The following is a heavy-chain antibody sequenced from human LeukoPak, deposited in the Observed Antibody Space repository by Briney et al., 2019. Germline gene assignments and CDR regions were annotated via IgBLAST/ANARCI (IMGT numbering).Heavy chain of an antibody. Sequence: SETLSLTCAVYGGSFSGYYWSWIRQPPGKGLEWIGYISYGVSTNYNPSLKSRITISVDTSKNQFSLKLSSVTAADTAVYYCARGHDFYRSGRQSWFDPWGQGTLVTVSS. V-gene: IGHV4-59*01. CDR1: GGSFSGYY. CDR3: ARGHDFYRSGRQSWFDP. CDR2: ISYGVST. D-gene: IGHD3-10*01. J-gene: IGHJ5*02.